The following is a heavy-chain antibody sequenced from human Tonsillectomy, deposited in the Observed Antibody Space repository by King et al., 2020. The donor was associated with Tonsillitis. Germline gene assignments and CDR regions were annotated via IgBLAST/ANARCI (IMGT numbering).Heavy chain of an antibody. CDR1: GFTFDDYA. CDR2: ISWNSGSI. V-gene: IGHV3-9*01. CDR3: AKDTYPDLSGGSLY. D-gene: IGHD2-15*01. Sequence: VQLVESGGGLVQPGRSLRLSCAASGFTFDDYAMHWVRHAPGKGLEWVSGISWNSGSIGYADSVKGRFTISRDNAKNSLYLQMNSLRAEDTALYYCAKDTYPDLSGGSLYWGQGTLVTVSS. J-gene: IGHJ4*02.